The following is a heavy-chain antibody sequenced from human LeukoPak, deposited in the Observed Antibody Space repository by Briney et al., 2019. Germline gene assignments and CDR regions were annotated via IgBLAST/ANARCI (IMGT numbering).Heavy chain of an antibody. D-gene: IGHD6-19*01. J-gene: IGHJ5*02. CDR1: GGTFSSYA. V-gene: IGHV1-69*04. CDR2: IIPILGIA. Sequence: SVKVSCKASGGTFSSYAISWVRQAPGQGLEWMGRIIPILGIANYAQKFQGRVTITADKSTSTAYMELSSLRSEDTAVYYCAIVLPGIAVAGVFDPWGQGTLVTVSS. CDR3: AIVLPGIAVAGVFDP.